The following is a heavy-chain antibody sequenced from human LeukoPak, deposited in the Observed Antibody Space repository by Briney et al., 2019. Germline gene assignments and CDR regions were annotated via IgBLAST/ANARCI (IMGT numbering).Heavy chain of an antibody. J-gene: IGHJ6*02. D-gene: IGHD3-10*01. V-gene: IGHV1-69*04. Sequence: SVKVSCKASGGTFSSYAISWVRQAPGQGLEWMGRIIPILGIANYAQKFQGRVTITADKSTSTGYMELSSLRSEDTAVYYCARDHYYGSGKYYYYYYGMDVWGQGTTVTVSS. CDR2: IIPILGIA. CDR1: GGTFSSYA. CDR3: ARDHYYGSGKYYYYYYGMDV.